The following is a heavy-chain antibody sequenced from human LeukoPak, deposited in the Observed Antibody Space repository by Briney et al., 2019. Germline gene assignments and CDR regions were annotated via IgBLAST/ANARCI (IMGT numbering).Heavy chain of an antibody. Sequence: ASVKVSCKASGYTFTSYGISWVRQAPGQGLEWMGWISSYNGNTNYAQKLQGRATMTTDTSTSTAYMELRSLRSDDTAVYYCARGSSPSDDILTGPFDNWGQGTLVTVSS. V-gene: IGHV1-18*01. J-gene: IGHJ4*02. CDR2: ISSYNGNT. D-gene: IGHD3-9*01. CDR3: ARGSSPSDDILTGPFDN. CDR1: GYTFTSYG.